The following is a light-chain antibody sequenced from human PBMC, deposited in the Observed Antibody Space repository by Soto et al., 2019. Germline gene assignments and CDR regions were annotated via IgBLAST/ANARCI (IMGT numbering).Light chain of an antibody. CDR1: SSDVGGYNY. J-gene: IGLJ1*01. V-gene: IGLV1-51*01. CDR3: GTWDSSLSAFYV. CDR2: DNN. Sequence: QSGLTQPASVSGSPGQSITISCTGTSSDVGGYNYVSWYQQLPGTAPKLLIYDNNKRPSGIPDRFSGSKSGTSATLGITGLQTGDEADYYCGTWDSSLSAFYVFGTGTKVTVL.